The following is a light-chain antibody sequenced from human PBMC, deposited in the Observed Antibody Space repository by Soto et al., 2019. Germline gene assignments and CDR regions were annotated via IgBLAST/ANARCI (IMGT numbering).Light chain of an antibody. J-gene: IGKJ1*01. Sequence: IGLTQSPSTLSLSPGERATLSCRASQSVSSSYLAWYQQKPGQAPRLLIYGASSRATGIPDRFSGSGSGTDFTLTISRLEPEDFAVYYCQQYGSSGKFGQGTKVDI. CDR1: QSVSSSY. CDR3: QQYGSSGK. CDR2: GAS. V-gene: IGKV3-20*01.